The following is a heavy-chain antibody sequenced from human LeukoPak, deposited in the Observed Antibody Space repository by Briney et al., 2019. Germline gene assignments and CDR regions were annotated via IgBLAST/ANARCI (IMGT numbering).Heavy chain of an antibody. CDR2: IYYSGST. CDR1: GGSISSSSYY. V-gene: IGHV4-39*01. J-gene: IGHJ4*02. CDR3: ARRAMVRGGTYFDY. D-gene: IGHD3-10*01. Sequence: SETLSLTCTVSGGSISSSSYYWGWIRQPPGKGLKWIGSIYYSGSTYYNPSLKSRVTISVDTSKNQFSLKLSSVTAADTAVYYCARRAMVRGGTYFDYWGQGTLVTVSS.